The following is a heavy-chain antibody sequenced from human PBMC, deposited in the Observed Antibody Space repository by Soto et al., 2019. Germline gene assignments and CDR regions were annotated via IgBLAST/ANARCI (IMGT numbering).Heavy chain of an antibody. CDR1: GGSISGSYYY. Sequence: PSETLSLTCAVSGGSISGSYYYWGWLRQSPGKGPEWIGSVFYTGFTSYNPSLESRVSVSVDTSKNQFSLKVSGVSAADTALYYCAKGYYSGYDLAYFDYWGQGTLVTVSS. J-gene: IGHJ4*02. CDR2: VFYTGFT. CDR3: AKGYYSGYDLAYFDY. V-gene: IGHV4-39*01. D-gene: IGHD5-12*01.